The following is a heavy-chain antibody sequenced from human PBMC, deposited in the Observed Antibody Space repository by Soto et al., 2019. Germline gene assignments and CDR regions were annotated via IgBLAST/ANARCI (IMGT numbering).Heavy chain of an antibody. J-gene: IGHJ4*02. V-gene: IGHV3-23*01. CDR2: ISDSGGTT. D-gene: IGHD3-10*01. CDR1: GFTFSTHA. Sequence: EVQLLESGGGLVQPGGSLRLSCAASGFTFSTHAMSWVRQAPGKGLEWVSAISDSGGTTYFTDSVKGRFTISRDNSKNTLYLQMNSLRVEDTAVYYCAKGRTSGSYYSYFDCWGQGTLVTVSS. CDR3: AKGRTSGSYYSYFDC.